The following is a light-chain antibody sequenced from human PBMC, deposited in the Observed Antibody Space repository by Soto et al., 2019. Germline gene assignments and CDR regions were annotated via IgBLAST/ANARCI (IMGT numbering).Light chain of an antibody. CDR3: KSYAGSNNYV. CDR2: EVV. J-gene: IGLJ1*01. Sequence: QSALAQPPSASGSPGQSVTISCTGTKSDIGVYDFVSWYQHHPGKAPRLIIYEVVQRPSGVPDRFSGSKSGNTASLTVSGLQAADEAHYFCKSYAGSNNYVFGSGTKVTV. CDR1: KSDIGVYDF. V-gene: IGLV2-8*01.